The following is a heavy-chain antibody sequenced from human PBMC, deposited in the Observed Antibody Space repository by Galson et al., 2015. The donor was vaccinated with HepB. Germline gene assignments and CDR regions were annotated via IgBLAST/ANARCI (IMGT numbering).Heavy chain of an antibody. CDR3: ANSGEYCSSTSCSDPYYYYYGMDV. D-gene: IGHD2-2*01. CDR2: ISYDGSNK. CDR1: GFTFSSYG. J-gene: IGHJ6*02. Sequence: SLRLSCAASGFTFSSYGMHWVRQAPGKGLEWVAVISYDGSNKYYADSVKGRFTISRDNSKNTLYLQMNSLRAEDTAVYYCANSGEYCSSTSCSDPYYYYYGMDVWGQGTTVTVSS. V-gene: IGHV3-30*18.